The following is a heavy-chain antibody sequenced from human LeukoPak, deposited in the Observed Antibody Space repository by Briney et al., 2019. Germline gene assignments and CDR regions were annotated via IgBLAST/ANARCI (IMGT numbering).Heavy chain of an antibody. CDR3: ARDGQPYYYDNYNWFDP. V-gene: IGHV3-23*01. CDR2: ISGSGGST. D-gene: IGHD3-22*01. Sequence: PGGSLRLSCAASGFTFSSYAMSWVRQAPGKGLEWVSAISGSGGSTYYADSVKGRFTISRDNSKNTLYLQMNSLRAEDTAVYYCARDGQPYYYDNYNWFDPWGQGTLVTVSS. J-gene: IGHJ5*02. CDR1: GFTFSSYA.